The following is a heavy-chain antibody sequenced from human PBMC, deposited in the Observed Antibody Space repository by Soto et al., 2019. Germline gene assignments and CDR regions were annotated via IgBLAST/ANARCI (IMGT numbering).Heavy chain of an antibody. Sequence: ASVKVSCKASGHTFTSYDINCVGQATLQGREWMGWMNPNSGNTGYAQKFQGRVTMTRNTSISTAYMELSSLRSEDTAVYYCARVLDSGSYYYYYYYGMDVWGQGTTVTVSS. J-gene: IGHJ6*02. D-gene: IGHD1-26*01. CDR2: MNPNSGNT. V-gene: IGHV1-8*01. CDR1: GHTFTSYD. CDR3: ARVLDSGSYYYYYYYGMDV.